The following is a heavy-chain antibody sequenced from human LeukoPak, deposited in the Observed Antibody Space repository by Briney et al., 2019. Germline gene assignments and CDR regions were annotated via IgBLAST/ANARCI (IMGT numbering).Heavy chain of an antibody. V-gene: IGHV3-30*18. CDR3: AKAREDYYGSGSYLGNYFDY. Sequence: GGSLRLSCAASGFTFSSYAMSWVRQAPGKGLEWVAVISYDGSNKYYADSVKGQFTISRDNSKNTLYLQMNSLRAEDTAVYYCAKAREDYYGSGSYLGNYFDYWGQGTLVTVSS. D-gene: IGHD3-10*01. J-gene: IGHJ4*02. CDR1: GFTFSSYA. CDR2: ISYDGSNK.